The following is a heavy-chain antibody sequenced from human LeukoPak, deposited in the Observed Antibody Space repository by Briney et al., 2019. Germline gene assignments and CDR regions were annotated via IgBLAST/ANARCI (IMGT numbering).Heavy chain of an antibody. CDR1: GFTFSSYG. D-gene: IGHD5-18*01. Sequence: GRSLRLSCAASGFTFSSYGMHWVRQAPGKGLEWVAFIRYDGSNKYYADSVKGRFTISRDNSKNTLYLQMNSLRAEDTAVYYCAKERDTAMVTIDYWGQGTLVTVSS. CDR3: AKERDTAMVTIDY. CDR2: IRYDGSNK. V-gene: IGHV3-30*02. J-gene: IGHJ4*02.